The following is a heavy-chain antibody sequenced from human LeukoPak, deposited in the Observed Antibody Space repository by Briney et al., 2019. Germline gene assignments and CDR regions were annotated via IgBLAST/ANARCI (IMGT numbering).Heavy chain of an antibody. D-gene: IGHD3-16*02. CDR1: GFTFSSYS. Sequence: GGSLRLSCAASGFTFSSYSMNWVRQAPGKGLEWVSSISSSSSYIYYADSVKGRFTISRDNAKNSLYLQMNSLRAEDTAVYYCARVPGNDYVWGSYRYNWFDPWGQGTLVTVSS. J-gene: IGHJ5*02. CDR2: ISSSSSYI. CDR3: ARVPGNDYVWGSYRYNWFDP. V-gene: IGHV3-21*04.